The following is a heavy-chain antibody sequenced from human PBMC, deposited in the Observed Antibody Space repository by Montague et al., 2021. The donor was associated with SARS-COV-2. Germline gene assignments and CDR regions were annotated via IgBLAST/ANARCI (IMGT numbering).Heavy chain of an antibody. D-gene: IGHD3-3*01. J-gene: IGHJ6*02. CDR3: ARGVGSTIFGDLSIEGDYYYRIDV. V-gene: IGHV3-74*01. Sequence: SLRLSCAASGFTFRSHWMHWVRQVPGKGLVWVSRIDNDGSSTNYVDSVKGRFTISRDNAKNTLDLQMNSLRVEDTAVYYCARGVGSTIFGDLSIEGDYYYRIDVWGQGTPVTVSS. CDR2: IDNDGSST. CDR1: GFTFRSHW.